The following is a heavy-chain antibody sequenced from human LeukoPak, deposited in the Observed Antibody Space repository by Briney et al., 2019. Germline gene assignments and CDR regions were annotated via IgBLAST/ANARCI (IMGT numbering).Heavy chain of an antibody. CDR2: ICYNRIP. D-gene: IGHD2-8*02. CDR1: GGSISSSRYY. V-gene: IGHV4-39*01. J-gene: IGHJ5*02. CDR3: ARLQRSRQWGEATRLYWWFDP. Sequence: SETLSLTCTVSGGSISSSRYYWGWIRQPPGEGLEGNGCICYNRIPYYNPSLKSRVTISVDTSKTQFSLKLSSVSAADTAVYYCARLQRSRQWGEATRLYWWFDPWGQGTLVTVSS.